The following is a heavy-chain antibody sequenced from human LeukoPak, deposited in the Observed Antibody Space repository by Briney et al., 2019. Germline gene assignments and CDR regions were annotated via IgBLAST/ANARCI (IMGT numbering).Heavy chain of an antibody. J-gene: IGHJ4*02. CDR1: GFTFSTYA. Sequence: PGGSLRLSCAASGFTFSTYAMHWVRQAPGKGLEWVAVISYDGSNKDYADSVKGRFTISRDNSKNTLYLRMNSLRAEDTAVYYCARESVDLLQHDWGQGTLVTVSS. V-gene: IGHV3-30-3*01. D-gene: IGHD2-15*01. CDR2: ISYDGSNK. CDR3: ARESVDLLQHD.